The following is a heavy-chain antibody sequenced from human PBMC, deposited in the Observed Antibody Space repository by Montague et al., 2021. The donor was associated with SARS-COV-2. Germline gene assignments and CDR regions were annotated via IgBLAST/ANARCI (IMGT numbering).Heavy chain of an antibody. CDR1: GFTFSSYE. CDR2: ISSSGSTI. D-gene: IGHD5-24*01. J-gene: IGHJ6*02. CDR3: ASDSGIEIPDYYYSMDV. V-gene: IGHV3-48*03. Sequence: CLRLSCAASGFTFSSYEMNWVRQAPGKGLEWVSYISSSGSTIYYADSVKGRFTISRDNAKNSLYLQMNSLRAEDTAIYYCASDSGIEIPDYYYSMDVWGQGTTVTVSS.